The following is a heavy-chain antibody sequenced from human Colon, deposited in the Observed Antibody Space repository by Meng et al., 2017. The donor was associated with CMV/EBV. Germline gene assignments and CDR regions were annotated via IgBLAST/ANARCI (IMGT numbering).Heavy chain of an antibody. CDR3: TKDLKVAEVLD. Sequence: AVSGVTFSDYAMSWVRQIPGKGLEWVSGISGGGRSTYYADSVKGRFTISRDNSKNTLYLQMDSLNVDDTAIYYCTKDLKVAEVLDWGQGTLVTVSS. V-gene: IGHV3-23*01. J-gene: IGHJ4*02. D-gene: IGHD2-15*01. CDR2: ISGGGRST. CDR1: GVTFSDYA.